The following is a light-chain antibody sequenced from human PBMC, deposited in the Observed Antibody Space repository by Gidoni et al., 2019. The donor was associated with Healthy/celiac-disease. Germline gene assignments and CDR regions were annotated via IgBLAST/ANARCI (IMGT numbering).Light chain of an antibody. V-gene: IGKV1-6*01. CDR3: LQDYNYPWT. J-gene: IGKJ1*01. CDR2: AAS. Sequence: AIPLTPSPSSVSASVGDRVTITCRASQGIRNDLGWYQQKPGQAPKLLIYAASSLHSGVPSRFSGSGSGTEFTLTISSLQSEDFAIYYCLQDYNYPWTFGQGTKVEIK. CDR1: QGIRND.